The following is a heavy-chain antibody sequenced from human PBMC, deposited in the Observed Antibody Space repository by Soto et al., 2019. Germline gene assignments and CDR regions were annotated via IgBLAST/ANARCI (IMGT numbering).Heavy chain of an antibody. D-gene: IGHD2-2*01. CDR3: AREGDIVLVPAAYYYYYYGMDV. CDR1: GYTFTSYG. V-gene: IGHV1-18*01. J-gene: IGHJ6*02. CDR2: ISAYNGNT. Sequence: QVQLVQSGAEVKKPGASVKVSCKASGYTFTSYGISWVRQAPGQGLEWMGWISAYNGNTNYAQKLQGRVTMTTDTSTSTAYMELRSLRSDDTAVYYCAREGDIVLVPAAYYYYYYGMDVWCQGTTFTVSS.